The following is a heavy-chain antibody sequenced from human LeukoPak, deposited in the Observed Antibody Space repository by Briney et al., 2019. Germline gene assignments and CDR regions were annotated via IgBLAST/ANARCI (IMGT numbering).Heavy chain of an antibody. Sequence: GGPLRLSCAASGFTFSTYGMNWVRQAPGKGLEWVSSISTSSSYIYYADSVRGRFTFSRDNAKKSVYLQMNSLRAEDSAVYYCARGRAVVAASDNWFDPWGQGTLVTVSS. CDR2: ISTSSSYI. CDR3: ARGRAVVAASDNWFDP. J-gene: IGHJ5*02. V-gene: IGHV3-21*01. CDR1: GFTFSTYG. D-gene: IGHD2-15*01.